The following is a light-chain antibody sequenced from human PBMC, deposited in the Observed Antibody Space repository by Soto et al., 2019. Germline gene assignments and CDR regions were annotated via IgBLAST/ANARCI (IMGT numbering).Light chain of an antibody. CDR3: QQYGTSRWT. CDR2: GAS. CDR1: QSVSSSY. J-gene: IGKJ1*01. V-gene: IGKV3-20*01. Sequence: EIVLTQSPGTLSLSPGERATLSCRASQSVSSSYLAWYQQKPGQAPRLLIYGASSRATGIPDRFSGSGSGTDFTLTISRLEPGDFAVYYCQQYGTSRWTFGQGIKVEIK.